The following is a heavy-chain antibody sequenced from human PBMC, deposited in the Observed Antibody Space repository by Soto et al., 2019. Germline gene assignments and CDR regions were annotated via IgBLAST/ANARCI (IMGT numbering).Heavy chain of an antibody. CDR2: IYYSGST. Sequence: QLQLQESGPGLVKPSETLSLTCTVSGGSISSSSYYWGWIRQPPGKGLEWIGSIYYSGSTYYNPSLKSRVTISVDTSKNQSSLKLSSVTAADTAVYYCARHDDYGDYADAFDIWGQGTMVTVSS. D-gene: IGHD4-17*01. J-gene: IGHJ3*02. V-gene: IGHV4-39*01. CDR1: GGSISSSSYY. CDR3: ARHDDYGDYADAFDI.